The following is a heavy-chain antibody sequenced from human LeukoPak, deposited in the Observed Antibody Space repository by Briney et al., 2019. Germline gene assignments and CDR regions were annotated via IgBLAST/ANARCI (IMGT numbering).Heavy chain of an antibody. CDR1: RFTFSTYP. CDR3: ARRATSERGYSYGLDF. Sequence: GGSLRLSCAASRFTFSTYPMNWVRQAPGKGLEWVSSISTSNSYIYYADSVKGRFTISRDNAKNSLYLQMNSLRADDTAVYSCARRATSERGYSYGLDFWGQGTLVTVSS. D-gene: IGHD5-18*01. CDR2: ISTSNSYI. V-gene: IGHV3-21*01. J-gene: IGHJ4*02.